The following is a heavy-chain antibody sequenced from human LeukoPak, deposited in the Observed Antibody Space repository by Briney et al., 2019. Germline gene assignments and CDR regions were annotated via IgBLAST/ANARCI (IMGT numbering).Heavy chain of an antibody. CDR2: IYYSGST. D-gene: IGHD1-26*01. Sequence: SETLSLTCTVSGGSISSSSYYWGWIRQPPGKGLEWIGIIYYSGSTNYNPSLKSRVTISVDTSKNQFSLKLSSVTAADTAVYYCARGDAYSGSFDYWGQGTLVTVSS. CDR3: ARGDAYSGSFDY. CDR1: GGSISSSSYY. J-gene: IGHJ4*02. V-gene: IGHV4-39*07.